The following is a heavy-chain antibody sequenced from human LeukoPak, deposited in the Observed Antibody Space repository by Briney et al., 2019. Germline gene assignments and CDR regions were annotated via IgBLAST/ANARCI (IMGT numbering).Heavy chain of an antibody. CDR2: ISGSGGST. J-gene: IGHJ3*02. D-gene: IGHD3-3*01. CDR3: AKDHSTIFGVTIPLVAFDI. CDR1: GFTFSSYA. V-gene: IGHV3-23*01. Sequence: GGSLRLSCAASGFTFSSYAMSWVRQAPGKGLEWVSAISGSGGSTYYADSVKGRFTISRDNSKNTQYLQMNSLRAEDTAVYYCAKDHSTIFGVTIPLVAFDIWGQGTMVTVSS.